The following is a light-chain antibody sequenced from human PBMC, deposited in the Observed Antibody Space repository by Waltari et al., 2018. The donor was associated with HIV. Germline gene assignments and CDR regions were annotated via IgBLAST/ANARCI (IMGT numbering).Light chain of an antibody. Sequence: DIQMTQSPSSLSASVGDSVTITCRAGQSISTYLNWYQQKPGKAPNLLIYAASSLQSGVPSRFSGSGSGTHFTLTITSLQPADFATYYCQQSYSTPRTFGQGTKVEIK. CDR3: QQSYSTPRT. J-gene: IGKJ1*01. V-gene: IGKV1-39*01. CDR1: QSISTY. CDR2: AAS.